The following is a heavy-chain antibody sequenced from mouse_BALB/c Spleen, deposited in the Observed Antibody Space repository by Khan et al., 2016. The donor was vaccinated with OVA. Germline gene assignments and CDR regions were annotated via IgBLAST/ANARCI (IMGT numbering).Heavy chain of an antibody. CDR1: GFTFSTYG. CDR2: ISTGGHYT. D-gene: IGHD1-1*01. CDR3: ARLAYYYDSEGFAY. Sequence: EVKVVESGGDLVEPGGSLKLSCVASGFTFSTYGMSWVRQTPDKRLEWVATISTGGHYTYYPDSVRGRFTISRDNAKNTLYLQMTSLKSEDTAMFYCARLAYYYDSEGFAYWGQGTLVTVSA. V-gene: IGHV5-6*01. J-gene: IGHJ3*01.